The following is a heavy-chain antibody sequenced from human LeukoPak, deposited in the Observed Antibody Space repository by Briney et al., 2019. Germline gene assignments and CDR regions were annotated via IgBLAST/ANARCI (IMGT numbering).Heavy chain of an antibody. J-gene: IGHJ4*02. V-gene: IGHV1-2*02. CDR2: INPNSGGT. CDR1: GYTFTGCY. Sequence: ASVKVSCKASGYTFTGCYMHWVRQAPGQGLEWMGWINPNSGGTNYAQKFQGRVTMTRDTSISTAYMELSRLRSDDTAVYYCARDLTGTTSWDLDYWAREPWSPSPQ. CDR3: ARDLTGTTSWDLDY. D-gene: IGHD1-7*01.